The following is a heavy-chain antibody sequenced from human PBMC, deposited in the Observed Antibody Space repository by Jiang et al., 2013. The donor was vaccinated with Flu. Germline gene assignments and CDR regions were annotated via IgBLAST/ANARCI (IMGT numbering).Heavy chain of an antibody. CDR3: ARAPEGYDILTGYLDY. CDR2: IIPIFGTA. J-gene: IGHJ4*02. CDR1: GGTFSSYA. Sequence: VKKPGSSVKVSCKASGGTFSSYAISWVRQAPGQGLEWMGGIIPIFGTANYAQKFQGRVTITADESTSTAYMELSSPRSEDTAVYYCARAPEGYDILTGYLDYWGQGTLVTVSS. V-gene: IGHV1-69*01. D-gene: IGHD3-9*01.